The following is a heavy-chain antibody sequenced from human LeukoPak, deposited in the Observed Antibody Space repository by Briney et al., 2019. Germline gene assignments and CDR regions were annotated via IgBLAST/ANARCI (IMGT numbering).Heavy chain of an antibody. Sequence: PGGSLRLSCAGSGFTFSSYGMSWVRQAPGKGLEWVSGISGSGGSTYYADSVKGRFTISRDNSKNTLYPQMNSLRAEDTAVYYCAKGTGRSSSSLDYWGQGTLVTVSS. D-gene: IGHD2-2*01. CDR1: GFTFSSYG. CDR3: AKGTGRSSSSLDY. V-gene: IGHV3-23*01. CDR2: ISGSGGST. J-gene: IGHJ4*02.